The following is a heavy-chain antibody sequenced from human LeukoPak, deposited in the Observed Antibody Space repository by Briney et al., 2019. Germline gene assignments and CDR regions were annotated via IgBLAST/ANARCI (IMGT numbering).Heavy chain of an antibody. Sequence: SETLSLTCTVSGDSINSLDLWSWVRQPPGKGLEWIGEMYLSGTTHSNPSVKSRVTISIDKSKNQFFLNLSSVTAADTAVYCAGQVGRYSSGLYYYYFDYWGQGTLVTVSS. CDR1: GDSINSLDL. V-gene: IGHV4-4*02. D-gene: IGHD3-22*01. CDR2: MYLSGTT. CDR3: GQVGRYSSGLYYYYFDY. J-gene: IGHJ4*02.